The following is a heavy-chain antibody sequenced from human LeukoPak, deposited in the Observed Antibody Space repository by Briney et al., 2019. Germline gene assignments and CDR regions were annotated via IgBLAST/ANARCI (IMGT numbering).Heavy chain of an antibody. D-gene: IGHD2-8*02. V-gene: IGHV4-39*01. Sequence: SETLSLTCTVSADSISSSSYYWGWIRQPPGKGLEWIGTIYYSGNTYYNPSLKSRVTISVDRSKNQFFLKLSSVTAADTALYYCVRHPSAGGGDFYGMDVWGQGTTVTVSS. CDR2: IYYSGNT. CDR1: ADSISSSSYY. CDR3: VRHPSAGGGDFYGMDV. J-gene: IGHJ6*02.